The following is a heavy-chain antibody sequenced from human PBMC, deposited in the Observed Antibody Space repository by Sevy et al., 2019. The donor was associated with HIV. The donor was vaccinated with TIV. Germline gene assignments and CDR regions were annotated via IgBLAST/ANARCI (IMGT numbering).Heavy chain of an antibody. CDR1: GFTFNNYW. J-gene: IGHJ4*02. Sequence: GGSLRLSCAASGFTFNNYWIHWVRQAPGKGLVWVSRITNDGSSTGYAGSVGGRFTLSRDNAKNTVYLQMDSLRAEDTAMYYCARDRGLSTPFDYWGQGALVTVSS. CDR2: ITNDGSST. V-gene: IGHV3-74*01. CDR3: ARDRGLSTPFDY. D-gene: IGHD3-16*02.